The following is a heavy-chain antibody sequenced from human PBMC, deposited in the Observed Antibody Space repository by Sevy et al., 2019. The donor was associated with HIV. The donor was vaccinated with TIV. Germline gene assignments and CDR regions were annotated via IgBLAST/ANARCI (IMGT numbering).Heavy chain of an antibody. J-gene: IGHJ6*02. CDR3: ATPYYGSWSYPNYYYGMDV. CDR2: INTNTGNP. Sequence: ASVKVSCKASGYTFTSYAMNWVRQAPGQGLEWMGWINTNTGNPTYAQGFTGRFVFSLDTSVSTAYLQISSLKAEDTAVYYCATPYYGSWSYPNYYYGMDVWGQGTTVTVSS. CDR1: GYTFTSYA. V-gene: IGHV7-4-1*02. D-gene: IGHD3-10*01.